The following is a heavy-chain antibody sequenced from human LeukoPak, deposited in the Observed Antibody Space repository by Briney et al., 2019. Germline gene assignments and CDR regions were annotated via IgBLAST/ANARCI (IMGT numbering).Heavy chain of an antibody. CDR2: ISSSGSTI. D-gene: IGHD3-3*01. CDR3: TKYDYDFWSGPHWFDP. Sequence: PGGSLRLSCAASGFTFSDYYMSWIRQAPGKGLEWVSYISSSGSTIYYADSVKGRFTISRDNAKNSLYLQMNSLRAEDTAVYYCTKYDYDFWSGPHWFDPWGQGTLVTVSS. V-gene: IGHV3-11*04. CDR1: GFTFSDYY. J-gene: IGHJ5*02.